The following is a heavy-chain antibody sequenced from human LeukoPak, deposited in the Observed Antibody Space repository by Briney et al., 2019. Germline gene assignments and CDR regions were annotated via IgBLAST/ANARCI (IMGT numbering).Heavy chain of an antibody. CDR1: GFTFTSYY. J-gene: IGHJ4*02. CDR3: ARDSLYGVVDY. D-gene: IGHD4-17*01. V-gene: IGHV1-46*01. CDR2: INPSGGST. Sequence: ASVKVSCKTSGFTFTSYYIHWVRQAPGQGLEWMGIINPSGGSTSYAQKFQGRVTMTRDTSTSTVYMYLSSLRSEDTAVYYCARDSLYGVVDYWGQGTLVTVSS.